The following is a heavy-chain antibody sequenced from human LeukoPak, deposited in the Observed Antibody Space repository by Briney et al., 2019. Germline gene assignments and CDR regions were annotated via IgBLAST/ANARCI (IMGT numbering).Heavy chain of an antibody. V-gene: IGHV5-10-1*01. CDR3: ARSYSGYDYLDY. J-gene: IGHJ4*02. CDR2: IDPSDSYT. D-gene: IGHD5-12*01. CDR1: GYSFPSYW. Sequence: GESLKISCKGSGYSFPSYWITWVRQMPGKGLEWMGRIDPSDSYTNYGPSCQGHVTISADKSISTAYLQWSSLKASDTAMYYCARSYSGYDYLDYGGQGTLVTVSS.